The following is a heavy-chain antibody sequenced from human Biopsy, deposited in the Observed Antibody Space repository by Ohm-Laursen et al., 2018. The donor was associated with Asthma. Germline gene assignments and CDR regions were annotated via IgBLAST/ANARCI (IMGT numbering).Heavy chain of an antibody. CDR1: GFTFSNYG. D-gene: IGHD2-8*01. CDR3: ARERAGVLGSYNGMDV. Sequence: RSLRLSCTASGFTFSNYGMHWVRQVDGKGLDWVAVVTYDGISQYYAESVKGRFTISRDNSMNTLNLQMNSVRPDDTAVYFCARERAGVLGSYNGMDVWGPGTTVSVSS. CDR2: VTYDGISQ. J-gene: IGHJ6*02. V-gene: IGHV3-30*03.